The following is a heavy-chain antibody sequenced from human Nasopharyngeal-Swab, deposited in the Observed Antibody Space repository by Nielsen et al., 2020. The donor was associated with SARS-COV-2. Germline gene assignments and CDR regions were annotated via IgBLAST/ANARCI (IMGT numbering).Heavy chain of an antibody. J-gene: IGHJ4*02. V-gene: IGHV3-30-3*01. CDR3: ARDSVVIAVAASFDY. CDR2: ISYDGSNK. CDR1: GFTFSSYA. D-gene: IGHD6-19*01. Sequence: GESLKISCAASGFTFSSYAMHWVRQAPGKGLEWVAVISYDGSNKYYADSVKGRFTISRDNSKNTLYLQMNSPRAEDTAVYYCARDSVVIAVAASFDYWGQGTLVTVSS.